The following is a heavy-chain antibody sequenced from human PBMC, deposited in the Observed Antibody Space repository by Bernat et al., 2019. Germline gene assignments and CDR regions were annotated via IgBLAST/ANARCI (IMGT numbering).Heavy chain of an antibody. CDR2: IYPGDSDT. CDR1: GDSFTNYW. D-gene: IGHD6-6*01. CDR3: ARLQFSSGYYFDY. Sequence: EVQLVQSGAEVKKPGESLKISCKGSGDSFTNYWIGWVRQMPGKGLEWMGIIYPGDSDTRYSPSFQGQVTFSADKSISTADLQWSSLKASDTAMYYCARLQFSSGYYFDYWGQGTLVTVSS. V-gene: IGHV5-51*03. J-gene: IGHJ4*02.